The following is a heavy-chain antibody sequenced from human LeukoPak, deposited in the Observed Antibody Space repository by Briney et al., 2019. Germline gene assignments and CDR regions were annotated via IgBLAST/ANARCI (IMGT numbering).Heavy chain of an antibody. Sequence: ASVKVSCTASGYTFTGYYMHWVRQAPGQGLEWMGWINPNSGGTNYAQKFQGRVTMTRDTSISTAYMELSRLRSDDTAVYYCARDLQSSSGYYYVVGYWGQGTLVTVSS. CDR2: INPNSGGT. D-gene: IGHD3-22*01. J-gene: IGHJ4*02. V-gene: IGHV1-2*02. CDR1: GYTFTGYY. CDR3: ARDLQSSSGYYYVVGY.